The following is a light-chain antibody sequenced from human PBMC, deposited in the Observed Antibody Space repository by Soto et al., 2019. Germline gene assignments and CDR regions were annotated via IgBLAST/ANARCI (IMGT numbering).Light chain of an antibody. CDR3: QQYGGSPRVS. J-gene: IGKJ4*01. CDR2: GAS. CDR1: QTVSDNY. Sequence: EIVLTQSPGALSLSPGERATLSCRASQTVSDNYLAWYQQKPGQAPRLLNYGASTRATGIPDRFSGSGSGTDFTLTISRLEPEDFAVYYCQQYGGSPRVSFGGGTKVEIK. V-gene: IGKV3-20*01.